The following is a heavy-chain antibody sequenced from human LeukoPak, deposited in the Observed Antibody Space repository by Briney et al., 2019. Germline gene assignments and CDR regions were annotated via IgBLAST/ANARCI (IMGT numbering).Heavy chain of an antibody. Sequence: PSETLSLTCSVSGGSISSYYWSWIRQPPGKGLEWIGYIYSSGSTNYNPSLKSRVTTSVDTSKNQFSLKLNSVTAADTAVYYCALEGGFGKLDYWGQGTLVTVSS. CDR2: IYSSGST. V-gene: IGHV4-59*12. CDR1: GGSISSYY. CDR3: ALEGGFGKLDY. J-gene: IGHJ4*02. D-gene: IGHD3-16*01.